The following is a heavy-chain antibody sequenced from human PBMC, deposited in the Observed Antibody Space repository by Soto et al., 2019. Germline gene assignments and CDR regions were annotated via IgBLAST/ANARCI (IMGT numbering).Heavy chain of an antibody. V-gene: IGHV3-74*01. Sequence: GGSLRLSCAASGFNFSSHWMHWVRQAPGKGLVWVSRINSDGSSTTYADSVKGRFTISRDNAKNTLYLQMNSLRAEDTAVYYCAREVDDSSGYYDDYWGQGTLVTVSS. J-gene: IGHJ4*02. CDR2: INSDGSST. CDR3: AREVDDSSGYYDDY. CDR1: GFNFSSHW. D-gene: IGHD3-22*01.